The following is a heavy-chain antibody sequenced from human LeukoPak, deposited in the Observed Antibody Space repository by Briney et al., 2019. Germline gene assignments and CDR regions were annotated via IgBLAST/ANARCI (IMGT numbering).Heavy chain of an antibody. CDR2: IYYVGST. CDR3: ARHFTSGYYYFDY. D-gene: IGHD3-22*01. CDR1: GASISSNEHF. Sequence: SETLSLACSVSGASISSNEHFWAWVRQSPGKGLEWIGSIYYVGSTYYDPSLKSRVTISVDKSKNQFSLEVTSVTAADTAVYFCARHFTSGYYYFDYWGHGALVTVSS. J-gene: IGHJ4*01. V-gene: IGHV4-39*01.